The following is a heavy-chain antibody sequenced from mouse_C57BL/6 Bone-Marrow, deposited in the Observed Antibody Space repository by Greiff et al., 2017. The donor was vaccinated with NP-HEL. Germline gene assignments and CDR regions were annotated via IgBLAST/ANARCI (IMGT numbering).Heavy chain of an antibody. Sequence: QVQLQQSGPELVKPGASVKISCKASGYAFSSSWMNWVKQRPGKGLEWIGRIYPGDGDTNYNGKFKGKATLTADNSSSTAYMQLSSLTSEDSAVYFCAREGDLWLRRSWFAYWGQGTLVTVSA. CDR1: GYAFSSSW. CDR2: IYPGDGDT. D-gene: IGHD2-2*01. V-gene: IGHV1-82*01. CDR3: AREGDLWLRRSWFAY. J-gene: IGHJ3*01.